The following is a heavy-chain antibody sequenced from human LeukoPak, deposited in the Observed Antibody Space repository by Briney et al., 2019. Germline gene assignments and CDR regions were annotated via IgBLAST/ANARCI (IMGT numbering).Heavy chain of an antibody. D-gene: IGHD3-3*01. Sequence: PSESLSLTCAVSGYSISSAYYWGWIRQPPGKGLEWIASIYHSGSTYYNPSLKSRVTISVDTSKNQFSLKLSSVTAADTAVYYCINYDFWSGYFRWGQGTLVTVSS. V-gene: IGHV4-38-2*01. CDR1: GYSISSAYY. CDR2: IYHSGST. CDR3: INYDFWSGYFR. J-gene: IGHJ4*02.